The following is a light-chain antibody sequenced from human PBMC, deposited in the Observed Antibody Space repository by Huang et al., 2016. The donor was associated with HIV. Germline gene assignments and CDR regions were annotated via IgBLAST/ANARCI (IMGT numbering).Light chain of an antibody. J-gene: IGKJ2*01. CDR3: HQYSGWPPGT. V-gene: IGKV3-15*01. CDR2: GAS. CDR1: QTVGTN. Sequence: EIVMTQSPAFLSASPGERATLSCRASQTVGTNLAWYQQKPGQAPRLLIYGASTRATGISVRFSGRGSGTEFTLTISSLQSEDFAVYYCHQYSGWPPGTFGQGTKLEIK.